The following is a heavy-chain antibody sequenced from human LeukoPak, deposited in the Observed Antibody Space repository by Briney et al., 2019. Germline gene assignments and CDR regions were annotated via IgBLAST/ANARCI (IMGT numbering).Heavy chain of an antibody. CDR2: IHYSGNT. Sequence: KSSETLSLTCTVSGGSTSSSNYYWGWIHQPPGKGLEWIGGIHYSGNTYYNPSLKSRVTISVDTSKNQFSLKLSSVTAADTAVYYCARLGAGPTYYDFWSGYSSFYFDYWGQGTLVTVSS. CDR3: ARLGAGPTYYDFWSGYSSFYFDY. CDR1: GGSTSSSNYY. D-gene: IGHD3-3*01. J-gene: IGHJ4*02. V-gene: IGHV4-39*01.